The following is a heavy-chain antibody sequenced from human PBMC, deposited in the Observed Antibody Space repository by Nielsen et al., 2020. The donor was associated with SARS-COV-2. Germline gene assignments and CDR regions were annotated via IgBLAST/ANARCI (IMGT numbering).Heavy chain of an antibody. CDR1: GFPFGNYA. Sequence: GGSLRLSCVASGFPFGNYAVHWIRQAPGKGLEWVAVISYDGSETYYPDSAKGRFTISKDDSKTTLYLQMNSLRAEDTAQYYCAKGERGISIGFESWGQGTLVTVSS. J-gene: IGHJ4*02. D-gene: IGHD3-3*02. CDR2: ISYDGSET. CDR3: AKGERGISIGFES. V-gene: IGHV3-30*04.